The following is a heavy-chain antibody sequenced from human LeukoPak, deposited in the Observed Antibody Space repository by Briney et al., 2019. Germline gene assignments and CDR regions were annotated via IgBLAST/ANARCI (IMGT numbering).Heavy chain of an antibody. V-gene: IGHV3-23*01. CDR1: GFTFSSYA. D-gene: IGHD4-17*01. J-gene: IGHJ6*03. CDR3: AKDSTAGSYYYYMDV. CDR2: ISGSGGST. Sequence: GGSLRLSCAASGFTFSSYAMSWVRQAPGKGLEWVSAISGSGGSTYYADSVKGRFTISRDNSKNTLYLQMNSLRAEDTAVYYCAKDSTAGSYYYYMDVWGKGTTVTVSS.